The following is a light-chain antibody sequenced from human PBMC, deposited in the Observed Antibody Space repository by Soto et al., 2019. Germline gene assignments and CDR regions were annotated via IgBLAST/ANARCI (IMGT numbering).Light chain of an antibody. CDR3: QQYNSYWT. V-gene: IGKV1-5*03. J-gene: IGKJ1*01. CDR2: KAS. CDR1: QSISSW. Sequence: DIQMTQSPSTLSASVGDRVTITCRASQSISSWLAWYQQKPGKAPKLLIYKASSLESGVPSRLSGSGSGTEFNLTISSLQPDDFATYYCQQYNSYWTFGQGTKVDIK.